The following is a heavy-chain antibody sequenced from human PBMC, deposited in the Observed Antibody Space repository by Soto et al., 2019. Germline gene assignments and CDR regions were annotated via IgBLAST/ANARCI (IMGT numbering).Heavy chain of an antibody. D-gene: IGHD3-10*01. V-gene: IGHV3-74*01. CDR1: GFTFNTYW. Sequence: EVQLVESGGGLVQPGGSLRLSCAASGFTFNTYWMHWVRQAPGKGLVWVSRIDGDGSSTSYEESVKGRFTISRDNAKNTLYLQMNSLRAEDTAVYFCASAGPYYYMDVWGKGTTVTVSS. J-gene: IGHJ6*03. CDR3: ASAGPYYYMDV. CDR2: IDGDGSST.